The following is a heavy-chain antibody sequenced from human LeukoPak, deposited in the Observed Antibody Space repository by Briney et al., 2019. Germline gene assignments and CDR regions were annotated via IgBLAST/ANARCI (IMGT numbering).Heavy chain of an antibody. V-gene: IGHV3-30*04. J-gene: IGHJ4*02. D-gene: IGHD3-3*01. CDR2: ISYDGSNK. CDR3: ARDFPPYYDFWSGYYDY. CDR1: GFTFSSYA. Sequence: GRSLRLSWAASGFTFSSYAMHWVRQAPGKGLEWVAVISYDGSNKYYADSVKGRFTISRDNSKNTLYLQMNSLRAEDTAVYYCARDFPPYYDFWSGYYDYWGQGTLVTVSS.